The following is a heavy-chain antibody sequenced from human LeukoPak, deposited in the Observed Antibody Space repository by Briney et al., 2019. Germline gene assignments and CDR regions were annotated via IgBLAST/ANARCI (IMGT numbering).Heavy chain of an antibody. Sequence: SETLSLTCTVSGYSISSGYYWGWIRQPPGKGLEWIGSIYHSGSTYYNPSLKGRVTISVDTSKNQFSLKLSSVTAADTAVYYCARGLIGYCSSTSNNWFDPWGQGTLVTVSS. CDR3: ARGLIGYCSSTSNNWFDP. D-gene: IGHD2-2*01. CDR1: GYSISSGYY. V-gene: IGHV4-38-2*02. J-gene: IGHJ5*02. CDR2: IYHSGST.